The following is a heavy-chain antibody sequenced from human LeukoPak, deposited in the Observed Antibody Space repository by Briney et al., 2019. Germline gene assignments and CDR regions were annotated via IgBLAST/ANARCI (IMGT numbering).Heavy chain of an antibody. J-gene: IGHJ4*02. CDR2: ISKSSDRI. CDR1: GFTSSSFS. V-gene: IGHV3-48*04. D-gene: IGHD2-2*01. Sequence: GRSLSPSCALSGFTSSSFSTNCVRPAPGGGLGWVSYISKSSDRIYHADSVKGRFTISRDNAKNSLYLQMDSLRAEDTAVYYCARDLLNDEGSSYFYDQWGQGTLVTVSS. CDR3: ARDLLNDEGSSYFYDQ.